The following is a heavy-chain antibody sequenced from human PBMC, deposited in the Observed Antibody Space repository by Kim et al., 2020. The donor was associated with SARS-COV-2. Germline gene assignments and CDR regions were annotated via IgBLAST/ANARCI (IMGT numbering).Heavy chain of an antibody. D-gene: IGHD2-2*01. V-gene: IGHV4-34*01. CDR3: ARGRGTPPRKEYQLLINLAYYYMDV. CDR2: INHSGST. Sequence: SETLFLTCAVYGGSFSGYYWSWIRQPPGKGLEWIGEINHSGSTNYNPSLKSRVTISVDTSKNQFSLKLSSVTAADTAVYYCARGRGTPPRKEYQLLINLAYYYMDVWGKGTTVTVSS. J-gene: IGHJ6*03. CDR1: GGSFSGYY.